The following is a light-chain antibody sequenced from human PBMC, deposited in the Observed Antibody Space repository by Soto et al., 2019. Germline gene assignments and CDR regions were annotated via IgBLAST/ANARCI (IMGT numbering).Light chain of an antibody. J-gene: IGKJ1*01. Sequence: EIAMTQSPATLSVSPGERATLSCRASQSLSGNLAWYQQKPGQAPRLLIFGASTRATGIPATFSGSGSGTEFTLTISSLQSEGSAVYYCQQYNKWPPTFDQGTKVEIK. CDR1: QSLSGN. CDR3: QQYNKWPPT. V-gene: IGKV3-15*01. CDR2: GAS.